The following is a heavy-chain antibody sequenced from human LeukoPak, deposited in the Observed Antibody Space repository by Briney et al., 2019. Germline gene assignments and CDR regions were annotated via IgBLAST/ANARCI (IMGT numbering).Heavy chain of an antibody. CDR1: GFTISSYA. J-gene: IGHJ6*04. D-gene: IGHD3-10*01. V-gene: IGHV3-23*01. CDR2: ISGSGGST. Sequence: GGSLRLSCAASGFTISSYAMSWVRQTPGKGLEWVSAISGSGGSTYYADSVKGRFTISRDNSKNTLYLQMNSLRAEDTAVYYCAGSGSYYDYYYYGMDVWGKGTTVTVSS. CDR3: AGSGSYYDYYYYGMDV.